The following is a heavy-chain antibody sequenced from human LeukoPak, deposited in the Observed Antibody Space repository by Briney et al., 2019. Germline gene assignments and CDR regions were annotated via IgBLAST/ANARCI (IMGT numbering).Heavy chain of an antibody. Sequence: ASVKVSCKASGYTFTTFYMHWVRQAPGQGLEWMGWISAYNGNTNYAQKLQGRVTMTTDTSTSTAYMELRSLRSDDTAVYYCASTLGHYMDVWGKGTTVTISS. J-gene: IGHJ6*03. CDR2: ISAYNGNT. CDR1: GYTFTTFY. D-gene: IGHD2-15*01. CDR3: ASTLGHYMDV. V-gene: IGHV1-18*01.